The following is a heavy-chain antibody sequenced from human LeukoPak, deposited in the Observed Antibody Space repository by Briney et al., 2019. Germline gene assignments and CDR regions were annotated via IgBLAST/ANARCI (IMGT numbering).Heavy chain of an antibody. D-gene: IGHD1-1*01. CDR2: IRYDGSNK. V-gene: IGHV3-30*02. J-gene: IGHJ4*02. CDR3: ARDLRTGTLHDY. CDR1: GFTFSSYG. Sequence: PGGSLRLSCAASGFTFSSYGMHWVRQAPGKGLEWVAFIRYDGSNKYYADSVKGRFTISRDNSKNTLDLQMNSLRAEDTAVYYCARDLRTGTLHDYWGQGTLVTVSS.